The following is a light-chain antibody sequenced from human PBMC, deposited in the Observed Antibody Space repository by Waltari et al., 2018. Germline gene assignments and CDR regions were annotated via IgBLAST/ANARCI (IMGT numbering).Light chain of an antibody. CDR3: QQYNSYWWT. J-gene: IGKJ1*01. CDR2: KAS. Sequence: DIQMTQSPSTLSASVGARVTITCRASRSISTWVAWYQQKPGKAPKLLISKASSLESGVPSRFSGSGSGTDFTLTISSLQPEDFATYYCQQYNSYWWTFGQGTKVEIK. V-gene: IGKV1-5*03. CDR1: RSISTW.